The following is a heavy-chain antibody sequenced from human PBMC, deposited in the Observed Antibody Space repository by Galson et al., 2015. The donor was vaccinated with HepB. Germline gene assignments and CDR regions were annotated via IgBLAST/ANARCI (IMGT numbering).Heavy chain of an antibody. J-gene: IGHJ6*03. D-gene: IGHD3-22*01. CDR1: GYTFTSYW. Sequence: QSGAEVKKPGESLKISCKGSGYTFTSYWIGWVRQMPGKGLEWIGYIYSSGGTYSNPSLKSRVAISLDTSKNQFSLKLRSVTVEDTAVYYCARDRSGYFHMDVWGNGTTVTVSS. V-gene: IGHV5-51*01. CDR2: IYSSGGT. CDR3: ARDRSGYFHMDV.